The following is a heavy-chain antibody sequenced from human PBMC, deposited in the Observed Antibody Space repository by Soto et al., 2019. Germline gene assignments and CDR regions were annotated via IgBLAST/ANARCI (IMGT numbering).Heavy chain of an antibody. CDR1: GGSISSSSYY. CDR3: ARRQSSSWYGL. V-gene: IGHV4-39*01. J-gene: IGHJ4*02. CDR2: IYYSGST. D-gene: IGHD6-13*01. Sequence: QLQLQESGPGLVKPSETLSLTCTVSGGSISSSSYYWGWIRQPPGKGLEWIGSIYYSGSTYYNPSLKSRVTISVDTSKNQFSLKLSSVTAADTAVYYCARRQSSSWYGLWGQGTRVTVSS.